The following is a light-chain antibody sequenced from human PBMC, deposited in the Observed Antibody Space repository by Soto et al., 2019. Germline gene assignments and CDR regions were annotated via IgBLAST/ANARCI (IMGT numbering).Light chain of an antibody. Sequence: EIVMTQSPSTLSVSPGERATLSCRASQSVNSNLAWYQQKPGQAPRLLIYGASTRATGIPGRFSGSGSGTDFTLTIGRLEPEDFAVYYCHQYGISPPRTFGQGTKVEIK. V-gene: IGKV3-15*01. CDR3: HQYGISPPRT. CDR2: GAS. J-gene: IGKJ1*01. CDR1: QSVNSN.